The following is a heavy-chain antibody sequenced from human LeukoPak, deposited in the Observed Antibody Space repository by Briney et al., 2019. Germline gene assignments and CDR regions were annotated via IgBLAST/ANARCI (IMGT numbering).Heavy chain of an antibody. D-gene: IGHD3-10*01. Sequence: PGGSLRLSCAASGFTFSSYGMHWVRQAPGKGLEWVAFIRYDGSNKYYADSVKGRFTISRDNSKNTLYLQMNSLRAEDTAVYYCAKVSSMVRGVIDYWGQGTLVTVSS. CDR2: IRYDGSNK. CDR1: GFTFSSYG. J-gene: IGHJ4*02. CDR3: AKVSSMVRGVIDY. V-gene: IGHV3-30*02.